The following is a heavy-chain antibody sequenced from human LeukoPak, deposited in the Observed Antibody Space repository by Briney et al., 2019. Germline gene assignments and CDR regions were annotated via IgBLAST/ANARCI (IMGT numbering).Heavy chain of an antibody. CDR2: INPNSGDT. D-gene: IGHD5-18*01. V-gene: IGHV1-2*02. CDR3: ATVSGCSYGLSYWFDP. J-gene: IGHJ5*02. Sequence: GASVSVSCKASGYTFTGYYIHWVRQAPGQGLEWVGWINPNSGDTNYPQKFQGRVTITADTSTDTAYMELSSLRSEDTAVYYCATVSGCSYGLSYWFDPWGQGTLVTVSS. CDR1: GYTFTGYY.